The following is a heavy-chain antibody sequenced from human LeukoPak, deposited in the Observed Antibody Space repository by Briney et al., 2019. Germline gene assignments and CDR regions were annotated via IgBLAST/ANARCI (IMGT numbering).Heavy chain of an antibody. D-gene: IGHD2-2*01. CDR2: INHSGST. CDR3: ARVIKDIVVVPAAIGAFDI. V-gene: IGHV4-34*01. CDR1: GGSFSGYY. Sequence: PSETLSLTCAVYGGSFSGYYWSWIRQPPGKGLEWIGEINHSGSTNYNPSLKSRVTISVDTSKNQFSLKLSSVTAADTAVYYCARVIKDIVVVPAAIGAFDIWGQGTMVTVSS. J-gene: IGHJ3*02.